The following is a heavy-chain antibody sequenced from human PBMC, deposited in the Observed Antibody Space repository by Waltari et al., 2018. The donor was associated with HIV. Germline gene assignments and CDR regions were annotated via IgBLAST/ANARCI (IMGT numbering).Heavy chain of an antibody. J-gene: IGHJ6*02. CDR3: ARGGASTTPRDYNYYGLDV. V-gene: IGHV1-2*02. CDR2: INPKSGGT. CDR1: GYTFTDNH. D-gene: IGHD2-2*01. Sequence: QVELVQSGAEVKKPGASVKVSCKASGYTFTDNHIHWVRQAPGHGLEWMGWINPKSGGTKHAQKFQGRVTMTRDTSMSTVYMEVSRLTSDDTAVYYCARGGASTTPRDYNYYGLDVWGQGTTVTVSS.